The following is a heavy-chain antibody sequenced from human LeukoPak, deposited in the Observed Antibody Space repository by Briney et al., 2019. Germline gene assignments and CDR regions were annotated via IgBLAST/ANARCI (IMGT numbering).Heavy chain of an antibody. CDR2: MNPNSGNT. V-gene: IGHV1-8*01. CDR1: GYTFTIYD. Sequence: ASVKVSCKASGYTFTIYDINWVRQATGQGLEWMGWMNPNSGNTGYAQKFQGRVTMTRNTSISTAYMELSSLRSEDTAVYYCARVQPEDYGAYGWSHWGQGTLVTVSS. CDR3: ARVQPEDYGAYGWSH. J-gene: IGHJ4*02. D-gene: IGHD4-17*01.